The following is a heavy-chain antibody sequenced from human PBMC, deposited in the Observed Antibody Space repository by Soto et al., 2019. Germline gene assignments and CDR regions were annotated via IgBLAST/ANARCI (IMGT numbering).Heavy chain of an antibody. J-gene: IGHJ4*02. V-gene: IGHV1-18*01. CDR1: GYTFTNYG. CDR3: GRAPSGSSTWYTAY. D-gene: IGHD6-13*01. Sequence: QVQLVQSGAEVKKPGASVKVSCKASGYTFTNYGISWVRQAPGQGLEWMGWISAYNGDTNYAQNLQGRVTMTTETSTSTVYMELRSLRSDDTAVYYCGRAPSGSSTWYTAYWGQGTMVTVSS. CDR2: ISAYNGDT.